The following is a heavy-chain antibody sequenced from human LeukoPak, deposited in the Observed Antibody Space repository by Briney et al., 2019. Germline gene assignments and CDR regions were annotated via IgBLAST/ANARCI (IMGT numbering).Heavy chain of an antibody. J-gene: IGHJ6*02. D-gene: IGHD2-15*01. CDR3: VRGYSFGPYGMDV. CDR2: ISDSGGSK. Sequence: GGSLRLSCSASGFPLSSYAMHWVRQAPGKGLEYVSAISDSGGSKYYADSVKGRFTISRDNSKNTLYLQMSSLRAEDTAVYFCVRGYSFGPYGMDVWGQGTTVTVSS. V-gene: IGHV3-64D*09. CDR1: GFPLSSYA.